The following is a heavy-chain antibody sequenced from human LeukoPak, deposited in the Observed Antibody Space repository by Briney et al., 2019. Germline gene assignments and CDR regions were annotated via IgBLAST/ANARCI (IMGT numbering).Heavy chain of an antibody. J-gene: IGHJ5*02. Sequence: SETLSLTCAVYGGSFSGYYWSWIRQPPGKGLERIGEINHSGSTNYNASLKSRVTISVDTSKNQLSLKLSSVTAADTAVYYCARGSWIVVVNWFDPWGQGTLVTVSS. D-gene: IGHD2-15*01. CDR1: GGSFSGYY. CDR2: INHSGST. V-gene: IGHV4-34*01. CDR3: ARGSWIVVVNWFDP.